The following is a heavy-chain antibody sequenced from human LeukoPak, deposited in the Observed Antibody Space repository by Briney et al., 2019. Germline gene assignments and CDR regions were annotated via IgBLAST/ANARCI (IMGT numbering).Heavy chain of an antibody. Sequence: GGSLRLSCAASGFTFSSYWMSWVPQAPGKGLEWVANIKQDGSEKYYVDSVKGRFTIPRDNAKNSLYLQMNSLKAEDTAVYYCARDTVGGYYDFWSGYSHCFDYWGQGTLVTVSS. CDR1: GFTFSSYW. CDR2: IKQDGSEK. CDR3: ARDTVGGYYDFWSGYSHCFDY. V-gene: IGHV3-7*01. J-gene: IGHJ4*02. D-gene: IGHD3-3*01.